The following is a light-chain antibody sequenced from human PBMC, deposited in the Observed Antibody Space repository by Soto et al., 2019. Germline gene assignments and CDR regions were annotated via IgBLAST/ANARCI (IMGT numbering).Light chain of an antibody. CDR1: QSVSSW. V-gene: IGKV1-5*03. CDR2: KAS. J-gene: IGKJ2*01. CDR3: QQYESYYT. Sequence: DIQMTQSPSTLSASVGDRVTITCRASQSVSSWLAWYQQKPGKAPKLLIYKASNLQSGVPSRFSGSGSGTEFTLTISSLQPYDFATYYCQQYESYYTFAQGTKLEIK.